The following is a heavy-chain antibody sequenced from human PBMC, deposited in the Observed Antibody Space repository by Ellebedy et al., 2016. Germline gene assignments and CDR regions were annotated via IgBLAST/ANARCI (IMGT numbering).Heavy chain of an antibody. J-gene: IGHJ4*02. CDR3: ARDTPLPGQSFDS. CDR1: GFTFSSYG. Sequence: GESLKISXAASGFTFSSYGMHWVRQAPGKGLEWVAVISYDGSNKYYADSVKGRFTISRDNSKNTLFLQMNSLRAEDTAVYYCARDTPLPGQSFDSWGQGTLVTVSS. CDR2: ISYDGSNK. V-gene: IGHV3-33*05. D-gene: IGHD2-15*01.